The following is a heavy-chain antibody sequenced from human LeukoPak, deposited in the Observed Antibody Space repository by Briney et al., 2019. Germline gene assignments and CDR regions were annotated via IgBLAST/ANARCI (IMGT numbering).Heavy chain of an antibody. CDR3: AAMLRGVVVPHFEY. V-gene: IGHV1-24*01. D-gene: IGHD3-10*01. CDR1: GYTLTELS. Sequence: ASVKVSCKVSGYTLTELSMHWVRQAPGKGLEWVGGFDPEDAEIIYAQKFQDRVTLTEDTSTDTAYMEMSGLRSEDTAVFYCAAMLRGVVVPHFEYWGQGTLVTVSS. J-gene: IGHJ4*02. CDR2: FDPEDAEI.